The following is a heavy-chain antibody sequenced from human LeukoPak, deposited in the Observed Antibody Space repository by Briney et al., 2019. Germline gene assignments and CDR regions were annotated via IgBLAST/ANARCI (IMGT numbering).Heavy chain of an antibody. V-gene: IGHV5-51*01. CDR2: IYPGDSDI. Sequence: KPGESLKISCKASGYTFTSYWIGWVRQMPGKGLEWMGIIYPGDSDIRYSPSFQGQATISADKSISTAYLQWSSLKASDTAIYYCARHVVGEWYFGELFSRYVIDHWGQGTLVTVSS. CDR3: ARHVVGEWYFGELFSRYVIDH. CDR1: GYTFTSYW. J-gene: IGHJ4*02. D-gene: IGHD3-10*01.